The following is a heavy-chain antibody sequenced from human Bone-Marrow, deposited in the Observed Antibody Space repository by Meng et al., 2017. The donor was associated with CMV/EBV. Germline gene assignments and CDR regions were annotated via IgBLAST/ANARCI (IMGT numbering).Heavy chain of an antibody. V-gene: IGHV3-21*01. CDR3: ARESHLCSSTSCYYGMDV. CDR2: ISSSSSYI. J-gene: IGHJ6*02. CDR1: GFTFSSYS. D-gene: IGHD2-2*01. Sequence: GGSLRLSCAASGFTFSSYSMNWVRQAPGKGLEWVSSISSSSSYIYYADSVKGRFTISRDNAKNSLYLQMNSLRAEDTAVYYCARESHLCSSTSCYYGMDVWGQGTTVTVSS.